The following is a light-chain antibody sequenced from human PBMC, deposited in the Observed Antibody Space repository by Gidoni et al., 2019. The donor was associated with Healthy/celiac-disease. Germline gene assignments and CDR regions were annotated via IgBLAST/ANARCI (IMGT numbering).Light chain of an antibody. V-gene: IGKV3-11*01. CDR2: DAS. CDR1: QSVSSY. J-gene: IGKJ4*01. CDR3: QQRSNWLT. Sequence: EIVLTQSPATLSLSPGERATLSCRASQSVSSYLAWYHQKPGQAPRLLIYDASNRATGIPARFSGRGSGTDFTLTISSLEPEDFAVYYCQQRSNWLTFGGGTKVEIK.